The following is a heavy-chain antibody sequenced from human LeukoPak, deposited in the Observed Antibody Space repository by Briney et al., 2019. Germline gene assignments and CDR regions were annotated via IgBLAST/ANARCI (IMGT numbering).Heavy chain of an antibody. J-gene: IGHJ6*03. Sequence: GAAVKLSCKASGYTFTIYGISLVRQAPGQGLELMGLISAYNGNTNYAQKLQGRVTMTTDTATSTAYMEKRRLRSADTRVYYCAREYPPKAPPSGRIGYMAVWGKGSTVTVYS. CDR3: AREYPPKAPPSGRIGYMAV. D-gene: IGHD6-6*01. CDR2: ISAYNGNT. V-gene: IGHV1-18*01. CDR1: GYTFTIYG.